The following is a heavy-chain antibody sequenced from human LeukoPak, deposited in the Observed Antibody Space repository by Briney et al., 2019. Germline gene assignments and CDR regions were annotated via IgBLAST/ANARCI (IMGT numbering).Heavy chain of an antibody. CDR1: GYTFTGYY. V-gene: IGHV1-2*02. J-gene: IGHJ4*02. Sequence: ASAKVSCKASGYTFTGYYMHWVRQAPGQGLEWMGWINPNSGGTNYAQKFQGRVTMTRDTSISTAYTELSRLRSDDTAVYYCARPRGYSYGYFYYFDYWGQGTLVTVSS. D-gene: IGHD5-18*01. CDR2: INPNSGGT. CDR3: ARPRGYSYGYFYYFDY.